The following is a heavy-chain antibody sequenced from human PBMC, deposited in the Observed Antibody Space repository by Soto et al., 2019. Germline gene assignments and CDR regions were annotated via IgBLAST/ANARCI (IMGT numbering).Heavy chain of an antibody. V-gene: IGHV1-2*02. D-gene: IGHD4-17*01. CDR3: TRDPDYGVYWGYFFAY. CDR2: INPTSGAT. Sequence: QVQLVQSGAEVKKPGASVKVSCKTSGYTFAAFFIHWIRQAPGQGLEWMGWINPTSGATVSAQKFQHRVTMTRDTSISTAYMEPRGLKSDDTAVYYCTRDPDYGVYWGYFFAYWGQGTPVSVSS. CDR1: GYTFAAFF. J-gene: IGHJ4*02.